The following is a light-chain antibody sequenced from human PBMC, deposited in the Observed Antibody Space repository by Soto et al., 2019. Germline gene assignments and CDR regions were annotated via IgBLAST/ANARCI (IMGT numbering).Light chain of an antibody. CDR1: QSISSW. V-gene: IGKV1-5*03. CDR3: QQYNSLWT. Sequence: DIQMTQSPSTLSASVGDRVTITCRASQSISSWLAWYQQKPGKAPKLLIYKASSLDTGVPSRFSGSGSGTEFTLTISSLQPDDFAAYYCQQYNSLWTCGQGTKVEIK. CDR2: KAS. J-gene: IGKJ1*01.